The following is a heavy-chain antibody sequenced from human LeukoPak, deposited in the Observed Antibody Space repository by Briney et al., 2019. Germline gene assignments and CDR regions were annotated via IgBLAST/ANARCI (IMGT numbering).Heavy chain of an antibody. V-gene: IGHV3-7*04. CDR2: IKQDGSEK. CDR1: GFTFSSYW. D-gene: IGHD3-9*01. J-gene: IGHJ6*03. CDR3: ARATIGADSYYYYVDV. Sequence: GSLRLSCAASGFTFSSYWMSWVRQAPGKGLEWVANIKQDGSEKFYVDSVKGRLTISRDNAKNSLYLQMNTLRAEDTAVYYCARATIGADSYYYYVDVWGKGTTVTVSS.